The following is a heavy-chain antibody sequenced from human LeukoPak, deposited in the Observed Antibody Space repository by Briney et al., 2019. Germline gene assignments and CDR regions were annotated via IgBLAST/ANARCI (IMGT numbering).Heavy chain of an antibody. Sequence: GGSLRLSCAASGFTFSSYAMSWVRQAPGKGLEWVSGISAGGASTYYADSVKGRLTISRDNSKNTLYLQMNSLGAEDTAVYYCANWRGDFRYFDYWGQGTLVTVSS. D-gene: IGHD2-21*02. CDR2: ISAGGAST. J-gene: IGHJ4*02. CDR3: ANWRGDFRYFDY. CDR1: GFTFSSYA. V-gene: IGHV3-23*01.